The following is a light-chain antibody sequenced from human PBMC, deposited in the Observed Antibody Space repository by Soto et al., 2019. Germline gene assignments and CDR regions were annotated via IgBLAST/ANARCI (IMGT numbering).Light chain of an antibody. CDR1: SSDVGGYKY. J-gene: IGLJ1*01. V-gene: IGLV2-14*01. Sequence: QSALTQPASVSGSPGQSITISCTGTSSDVGGYKYVSWYQQHPSKAPKLTIFDVSNRPSGVSNRFSGSKSGNTASLTISGLQAEDEADYYCSSYTSSSTLGVFGTGTKVTVL. CDR2: DVS. CDR3: SSYTSSSTLGV.